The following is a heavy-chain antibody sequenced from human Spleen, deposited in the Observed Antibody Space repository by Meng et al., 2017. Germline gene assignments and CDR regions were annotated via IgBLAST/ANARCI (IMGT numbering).Heavy chain of an antibody. D-gene: IGHD1-26*01. J-gene: IGHJ4*02. CDR1: GGSIRSSNW. Sequence: VWLQGSGPGLVKPSGPLSLPCAVSGGSIRSSNWWSWVRQPPGKGLEWIGEIYHSGSTNYNPSLKSRVTISVDKSKNQFSLKLSSVTAADTAVYYCASGRGSYRFFDYWGQGTLVTVSS. CDR3: ASGRGSYRFFDY. CDR2: IYHSGST. V-gene: IGHV4-4*02.